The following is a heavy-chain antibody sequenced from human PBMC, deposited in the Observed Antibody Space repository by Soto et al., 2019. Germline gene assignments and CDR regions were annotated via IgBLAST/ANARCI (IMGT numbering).Heavy chain of an antibody. Sequence: GGSLRLSCGASGFTFGSYAMHWVRQAPGKGLEWLALISYQGTNKQHADSVKGRFTISRDNSKNTLYLQIYSLRPEDTAKYFCARERSGAYFYGLDIWGRGTTVTVSS. CDR3: ARERSGAYFYGLDI. CDR1: GFTFGSYA. D-gene: IGHD1-26*01. V-gene: IGHV3-30-3*01. CDR2: ISYQGTNK. J-gene: IGHJ6*01.